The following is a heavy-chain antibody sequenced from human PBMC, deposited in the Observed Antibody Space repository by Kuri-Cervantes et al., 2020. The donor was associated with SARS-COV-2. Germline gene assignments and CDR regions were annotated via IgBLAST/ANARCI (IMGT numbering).Heavy chain of an antibody. CDR2: IYYSGGT. V-gene: IGHV4-30-4*08. D-gene: IGHD6-6*01. J-gene: IGHJ4*02. CDR3: ALRREQLGAFDY. Sequence: LRLSCTVSGGSISSGDYYWSWIRQPPGKGLEWIGYIYYSGGTNYNPSLKSRVTISVDTSKNQFSLKLSSVTAADTAVYYCALRREQLGAFDYWGQGTLVTVSS. CDR1: GGSISSGDYY.